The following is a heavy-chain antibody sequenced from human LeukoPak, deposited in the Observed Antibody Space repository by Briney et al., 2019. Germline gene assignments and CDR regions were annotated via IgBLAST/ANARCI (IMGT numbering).Heavy chain of an antibody. Sequence: GESLKISCKGSGYTFTNCWIGWVRQMPGKGLEWMGIIYPGDSDTRYSPSFQGQVTISADKSISTAYLQWSSLKASDTAMYYCARPPQDDYGDYNFDYWGQGTLVTVSS. CDR1: GYTFTNCW. D-gene: IGHD4-17*01. CDR3: ARPPQDDYGDYNFDY. V-gene: IGHV5-51*01. J-gene: IGHJ4*02. CDR2: IYPGDSDT.